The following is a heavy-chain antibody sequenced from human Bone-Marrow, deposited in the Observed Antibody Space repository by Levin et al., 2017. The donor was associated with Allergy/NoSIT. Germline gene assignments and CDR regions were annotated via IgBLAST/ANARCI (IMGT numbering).Heavy chain of an antibody. CDR3: ARGQQLTPYYYYGMDV. CDR2: MNPNSGNT. CDR1: GYTFTSYD. Sequence: GASVKVSCKASGYTFTSYDINWVRQATGQGLEWMGWMNPNSGNTGYAQKFQGRVTMTRNTSISTAYMELSSLRSEDTAVYYCARGQQLTPYYYYGMDVWGQGTTVTVSS. V-gene: IGHV1-8*01. D-gene: IGHD6-13*01. J-gene: IGHJ6*02.